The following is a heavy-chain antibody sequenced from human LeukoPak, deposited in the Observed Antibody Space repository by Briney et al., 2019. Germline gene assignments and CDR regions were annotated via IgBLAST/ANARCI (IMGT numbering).Heavy chain of an antibody. CDR3: AKDLGGYDSLYFDY. CDR1: GFTFSSYG. V-gene: IGHV3-33*06. Sequence: KPGGSLRLSCAASGFTFSSYGMHWVRQAPGKGLEWVAVIWYDGSNKYYADSVKGRFTISRDNSKNTLYLQMNSLRAEDTAVYYCAKDLGGYDSLYFDYWGQGTLVTVSS. D-gene: IGHD5-12*01. J-gene: IGHJ4*02. CDR2: IWYDGSNK.